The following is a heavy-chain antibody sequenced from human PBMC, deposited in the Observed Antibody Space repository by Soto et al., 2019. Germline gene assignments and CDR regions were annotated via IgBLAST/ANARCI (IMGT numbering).Heavy chain of an antibody. CDR1: GGSISPYY. Sequence: SETLSLTCTVSGGSISPYYWSWIRQPPGKGLEWIGYIYYSGSTNYNPSLKSRVTISVDTSKNQFSLKLSSVTAADTAVYYCARGPLWFGDTPYDAFDIWGQGTMVTV. V-gene: IGHV4-59*01. J-gene: IGHJ3*02. CDR2: IYYSGST. CDR3: ARGPLWFGDTPYDAFDI. D-gene: IGHD3-10*01.